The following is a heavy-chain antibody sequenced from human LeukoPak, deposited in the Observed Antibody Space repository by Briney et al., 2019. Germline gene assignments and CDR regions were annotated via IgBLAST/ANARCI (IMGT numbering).Heavy chain of an antibody. Sequence: GGALRLSCAASGFTFSSYAMHWVRQAPGEGLEWVANIKEDGSEKYYVDSVRGRFTISRDNVKNSLYLQMNSLRAEDTAVYYCASLPHLYELGFYYYYMDVWGRGTTVTISS. CDR3: ASLPHLYELGFYYYYMDV. J-gene: IGHJ6*03. CDR1: GFTFSSYA. D-gene: IGHD7-27*01. CDR2: IKEDGSEK. V-gene: IGHV3-7*01.